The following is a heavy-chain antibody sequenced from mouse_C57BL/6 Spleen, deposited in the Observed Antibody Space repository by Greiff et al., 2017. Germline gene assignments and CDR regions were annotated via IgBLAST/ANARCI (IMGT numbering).Heavy chain of an antibody. Sequence: VQLQQPGAELVKPGASVTLSCKASGYTFTSYWIHWVKQRPGQGLEWIGMIHPNSGSTNYNEKFKSKATLTVDKSSSTAYMQLSSLTSEDSAVYYCASPAYYSNYEAMDYWGQGTSVTVSS. CDR3: ASPAYYSNYEAMDY. J-gene: IGHJ4*01. V-gene: IGHV1-64*01. D-gene: IGHD2-5*01. CDR2: IHPNSGST. CDR1: GYTFTSYW.